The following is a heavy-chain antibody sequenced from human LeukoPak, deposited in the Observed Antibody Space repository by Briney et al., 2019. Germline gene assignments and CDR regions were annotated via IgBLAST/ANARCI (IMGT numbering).Heavy chain of an antibody. CDR3: ARGGYCTNGVCCRPQYFYYYMDV. V-gene: IGHV4-4*07. CDR1: GGCISSYY. Sequence: SETLSLTCTFSGGCISSYYWSWIRQPAGKGREWIGRIYTSGSTNDNPSLRSRLTISVATSKNQLSLKLWSVTAADTAFYYCARGGYCTNGVCCRPQYFYYYMDVWGKGTTVTVSS. CDR2: IYTSGST. J-gene: IGHJ6*03. D-gene: IGHD2-8*01.